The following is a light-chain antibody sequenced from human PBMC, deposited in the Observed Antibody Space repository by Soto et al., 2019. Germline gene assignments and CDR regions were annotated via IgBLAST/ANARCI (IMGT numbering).Light chain of an antibody. CDR2: DTS. Sequence: EIVLTQSPATLSLSPGKRATLSCRASQNVASYLGWYQQKPGQAPSLLIYDTSNRATGIPARFTGSGSGTDFTLTISSLEPEDFAVYYCLQRSKWPPIYTFGQGTKLEIK. CDR3: LQRSKWPPIYT. V-gene: IGKV3-11*01. CDR1: QNVASY. J-gene: IGKJ2*01.